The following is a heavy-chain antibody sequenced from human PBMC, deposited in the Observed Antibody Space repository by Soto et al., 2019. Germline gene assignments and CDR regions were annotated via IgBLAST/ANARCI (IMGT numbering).Heavy chain of an antibody. CDR1: GFTFSSYA. V-gene: IGHV3-23*01. CDR3: AKDFWGSIAARFPLAAIKGERDYYYMDV. D-gene: IGHD6-6*01. CDR2: ISGSGGST. J-gene: IGHJ6*03. Sequence: PGGSLRLSCAASGFTFSSYAMSWVRQAPGKGLEWVSAISGSGGSTYYADSVKGRFTISRDNSKNTLYLQMNSLRAEDTAVYYCAKDFWGSIAARFPLAAIKGERDYYYMDVWGKGTTVTVSS.